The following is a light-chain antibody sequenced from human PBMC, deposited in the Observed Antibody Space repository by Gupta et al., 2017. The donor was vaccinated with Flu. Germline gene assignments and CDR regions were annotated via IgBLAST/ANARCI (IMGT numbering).Light chain of an antibody. Sequence: QSVLTQPPSMSAAPGQRVTISCSGSSSNIGIKYVSWYQQFPGTAPRLLIFDDHNRPSGIPDRFSCSKSGTSATLGITGLQTGDEADYYCGTWDDSLSAMVFGGGTKLTVL. CDR3: GTWDDSLSAMV. CDR2: DDH. CDR1: SSNIGIKY. V-gene: IGLV1-51*01. J-gene: IGLJ2*01.